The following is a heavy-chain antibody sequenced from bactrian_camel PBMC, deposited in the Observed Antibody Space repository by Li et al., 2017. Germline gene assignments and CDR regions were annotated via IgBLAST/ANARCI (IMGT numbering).Heavy chain of an antibody. J-gene: IGHJ6*01. D-gene: IGHD2*01. CDR1: GYTYGRYC. CDR2: ISSGDKT. CDR3: AAAIPGGQWWTCGNTQSDFDY. V-gene: IGHV3S55*01. Sequence: QVQLVESGGGSVQAGGSLRLSCVFSGYTYGRYCMGWFRQAPGKARESVATISSGDKTDYADSVKGRFTISRDSARNTLWLQMNNLKLEDTAIYYCAAAIPGGQWWTCGNTQSDFDYWGQGTQVTVS.